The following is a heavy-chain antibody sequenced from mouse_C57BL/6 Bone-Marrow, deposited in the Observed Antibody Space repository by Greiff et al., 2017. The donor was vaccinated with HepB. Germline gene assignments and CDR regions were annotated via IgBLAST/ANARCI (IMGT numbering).Heavy chain of an antibody. CDR1: GFTFSSYG. V-gene: IGHV5-6*01. D-gene: IGHD2-2*01. CDR3: ARPYGYAWFAY. J-gene: IGHJ3*01. Sequence: EVQLQESGGDLVKPGGSLKLSCAASGFTFSSYGMSWVRQTPDKRLEWVATISSGGSYTYYPDSVKGRFTISRDNAKNTLYLQMSSLKSEDTAMYYCARPYGYAWFAYWGQGTLVTVSA. CDR2: ISSGGSYT.